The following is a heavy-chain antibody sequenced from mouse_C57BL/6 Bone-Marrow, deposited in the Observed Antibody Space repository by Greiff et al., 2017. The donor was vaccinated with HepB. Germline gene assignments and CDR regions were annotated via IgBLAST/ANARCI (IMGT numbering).Heavy chain of an antibody. CDR3: ARKGDYDWFAY. D-gene: IGHD2-4*01. V-gene: IGHV1-76*01. CDR1: GYTFTDYY. CDR2: IYPGSGNT. J-gene: IGHJ3*01. Sequence: QVQLQQSGAELVRPGASVKLSCKASGYTFTDYYINWVKQRPRQGLEWIARIYPGSGNTYYNEKFKGKATLTAEKSSSTAYMQLSSLTSEDSAVYFCARKGDYDWFAYWGQGTLVTVSA.